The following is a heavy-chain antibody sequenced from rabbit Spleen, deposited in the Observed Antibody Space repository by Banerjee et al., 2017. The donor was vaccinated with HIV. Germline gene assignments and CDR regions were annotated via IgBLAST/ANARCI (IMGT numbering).Heavy chain of an antibody. V-gene: IGHV1S45*01. J-gene: IGHJ3*01. CDR1: GFSFSSSYW. CDR3: GRPDVEAGSVGNAFIRLDI. Sequence: QEQLEESGGGLVKPEGSLTLTCTASGFSFSSSYWICWVRQAPGKGLEWIACIVAGSGGSTYYASWAKGRFTISKTSSTTVTLQMTSLTAADTATYFCGRPDVEAGSVGNAFIRLDIWGPGTLVTVS. CDR2: IVAGSGGST. D-gene: IGHD4-2*01.